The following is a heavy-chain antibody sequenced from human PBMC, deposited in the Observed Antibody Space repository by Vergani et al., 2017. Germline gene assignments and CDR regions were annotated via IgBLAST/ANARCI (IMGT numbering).Heavy chain of an antibody. D-gene: IGHD4-23*01. J-gene: IGHJ3*01. CDR3: ARDNKQLRPRAFDL. V-gene: IGHV4-61*02. CDR2: IYVSGIT. Sequence: QVQLQESGPGLVKPSQTLSLTCTVSGASINNDFYYLHWIRQPAGKGLEWIGRIYVSGITDYNSSLQSRVSMSVDTSKNQFSLTLTSVTAADTAVYYCARDNKQLRPRAFDLWGQGKMVTVS. CDR1: GASINNDFYY.